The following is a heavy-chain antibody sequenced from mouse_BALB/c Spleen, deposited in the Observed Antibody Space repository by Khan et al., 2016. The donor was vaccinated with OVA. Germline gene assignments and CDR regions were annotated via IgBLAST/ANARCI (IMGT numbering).Heavy chain of an antibody. D-gene: IGHD1-1*01. CDR3: ARISYYDGSEGFTY. Sequence: EVELVESGGDLVKPEGSLKLSCAASGFTFSTYGMSWVRQTPDKRLEWVATISSDGSYTYYPDSVQGRFTISRDNAKNTLYLQMSSLKSEDTAMFYCARISYYDGSEGFTYWGQGTLVTVSA. CDR2: ISSDGSYT. V-gene: IGHV5-6*01. CDR1: GFTFSTYG. J-gene: IGHJ3*01.